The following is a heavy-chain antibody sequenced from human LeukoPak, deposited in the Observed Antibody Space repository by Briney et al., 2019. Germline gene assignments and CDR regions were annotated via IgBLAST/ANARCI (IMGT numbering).Heavy chain of an antibody. D-gene: IGHD3-22*01. V-gene: IGHV4-59*01. J-gene: IGHJ4*02. CDR1: GGAISSYY. CDR2: IYYSGGT. Sequence: KPSETLSLTCTVSGGAISSYYRSWIRQPPGKGLEWIGYIYYSGGTKYNPSLMSRVTISVDRAQNQFSLSLKSVTAADTAVYYCARDGLYDSSGYYMDSWGQGTLVIVSS. CDR3: ARDGLYDSSGYYMDS.